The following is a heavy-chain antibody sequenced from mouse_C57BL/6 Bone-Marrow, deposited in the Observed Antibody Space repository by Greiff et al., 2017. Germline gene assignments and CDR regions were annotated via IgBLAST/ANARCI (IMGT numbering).Heavy chain of an antibody. Sequence: VRLQQSGAELVKPGASVKLSCKASGYTFTSYWMHWVKQRPGQGLEWIGMIHPNSGSTNYNEKFKSKATLTVDKSSSTAYMQLSSLTSEDSAVYYCTRWDDGYLAWFAYWGQGTLVTVSA. CDR1: GYTFTSYW. CDR3: TRWDDGYLAWFAY. CDR2: IHPNSGST. D-gene: IGHD2-3*01. J-gene: IGHJ3*01. V-gene: IGHV1-64*01.